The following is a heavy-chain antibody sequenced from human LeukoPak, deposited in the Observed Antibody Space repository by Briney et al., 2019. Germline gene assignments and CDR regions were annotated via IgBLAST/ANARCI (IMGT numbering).Heavy chain of an antibody. Sequence: PGGSLRLSCAASGFTFSSYGMSWVRQAPGKGLEWVSGISGSGGSTYYADSVKGRFTISRDNSKNTLYLQMNSLRAEDTAVYYCARNGKGNDYDSSGYYYTGGYYFDYWGQGTLVTVSS. CDR3: ARNGKGNDYDSSGYYYTGGYYFDY. J-gene: IGHJ4*02. CDR1: GFTFSSYG. CDR2: ISGSGGST. V-gene: IGHV3-23*01. D-gene: IGHD3-22*01.